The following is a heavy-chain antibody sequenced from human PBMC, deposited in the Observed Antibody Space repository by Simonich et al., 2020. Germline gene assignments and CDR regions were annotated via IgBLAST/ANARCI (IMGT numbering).Heavy chain of an antibody. V-gene: IGHV3-48*03. D-gene: IGHD6-6*01. Sequence: EVQLVESGGGLVQPGGSLRLSCAASGFTFSSYEMNWVRQAPGKGLEWVSYISSSGSTIYYADSVKGRITISRDNAKNSLYLKMNSLRAEDTAVYYCARDFRLQLVEIGTYYYYGMDVWGQGTTVTVSS. CDR1: GFTFSSYE. CDR2: ISSSGSTI. J-gene: IGHJ6*02. CDR3: ARDFRLQLVEIGTYYYYGMDV.